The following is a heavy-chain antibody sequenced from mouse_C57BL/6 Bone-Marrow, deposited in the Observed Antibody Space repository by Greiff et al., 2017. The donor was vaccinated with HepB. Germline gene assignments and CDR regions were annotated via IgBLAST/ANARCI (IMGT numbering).Heavy chain of an antibody. J-gene: IGHJ2*01. CDR3: ARFGYDGSDY. CDR2: IDPSDSET. D-gene: IGHD2-2*01. CDR1: GYTFTSYW. Sequence: QVQLQQPGAELVRPGSSVKLSCKASGYTFTSYWMHWVKQRPIQGLEWIGNIDPSDSETHYNQKFKDKATLTVDKSSSTAYMQLSSLTSEDSAVYYCARFGYDGSDYWGQGTTLTVSS. V-gene: IGHV1-52*01.